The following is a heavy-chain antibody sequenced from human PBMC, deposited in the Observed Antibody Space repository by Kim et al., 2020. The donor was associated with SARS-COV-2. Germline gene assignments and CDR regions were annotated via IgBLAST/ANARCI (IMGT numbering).Heavy chain of an antibody. Sequence: SETLSLTCTVSGGSISSSSYYWGWIRQPPGKGLEWIGSIYYSGSTYYNPSLKSRVTISVDTSKNQFSLKLSSVTAADTAVYYCARETPDHPLADLLTWY. D-gene: IGHD3-9*01. CDR1: GGSISSSSYY. V-gene: IGHV4-39*07. CDR2: IYYSGST. CDR3: ARETPDHPLADLLTWY. J-gene: IGHJ2*01.